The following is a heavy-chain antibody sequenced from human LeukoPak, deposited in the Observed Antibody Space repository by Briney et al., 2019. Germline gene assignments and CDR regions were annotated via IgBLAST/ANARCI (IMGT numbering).Heavy chain of an antibody. CDR1: GGSITRGIYN. Sequence: SETLSLTCTVSGGSITRGIYNWTWIRQPPGKGLEWIGKIYTSGSTNYNPSLKSRVTISVDTSKNQFSLKLSSVTAADTAVYYCARSHVLRYFDWLHNWFDPWGQGTLVTVSS. J-gene: IGHJ5*02. D-gene: IGHD3-9*01. V-gene: IGHV4-61*09. CDR3: ARSHVLRYFDWLHNWFDP. CDR2: IYTSGST.